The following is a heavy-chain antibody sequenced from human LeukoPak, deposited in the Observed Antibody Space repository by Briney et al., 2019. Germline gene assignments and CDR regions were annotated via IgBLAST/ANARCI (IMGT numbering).Heavy chain of an antibody. V-gene: IGHV3-53*05. CDR3: AKDLFGITIFGVVDY. Sequence: GGSLRLSCAASGFTVSSNYMTWVRQAPGKGLEWVSVIYSGGSTFYADSVKGRFTISRDNSKNTLYLQMNSLRAEDTAVYYCAKDLFGITIFGVVDYWGQGTLVTVSS. CDR1: GFTVSSNY. D-gene: IGHD3-3*01. CDR2: IYSGGST. J-gene: IGHJ4*02.